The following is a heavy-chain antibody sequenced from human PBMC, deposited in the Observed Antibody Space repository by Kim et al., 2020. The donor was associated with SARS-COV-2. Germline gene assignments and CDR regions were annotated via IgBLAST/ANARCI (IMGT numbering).Heavy chain of an antibody. CDR2: ISAYNGNT. Sequence: ASVKVSCKASGYTFTSYGISWVRQAPGQGLEWMGWISAYNGNTNYAQKLQGRVTMTTDTSTSTAYMELRSLRSDDTAVYYCASGGLYDFWSGTKINYYYYGMDVWGQGTTVTVSS. D-gene: IGHD3-3*01. J-gene: IGHJ6*02. CDR1: GYTFTSYG. CDR3: ASGGLYDFWSGTKINYYYYGMDV. V-gene: IGHV1-18*01.